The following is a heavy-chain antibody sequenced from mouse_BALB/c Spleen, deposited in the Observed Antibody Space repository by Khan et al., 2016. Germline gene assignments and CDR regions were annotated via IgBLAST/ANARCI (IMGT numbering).Heavy chain of an antibody. D-gene: IGHD1-1*01. V-gene: IGHV9-3-1*01. Sequence: QIQLVQSGPELKKPGKTVKISCKASGYTFTNYGMNWVKQAPGKGLKWMGWINTYSGESTYADDFKGRFAFSLETSANTAYLQINNLKNEDTATXFCARYRYCYGSSGYFDVWGAGTTVTVSS. CDR1: GYTFTNYG. J-gene: IGHJ1*01. CDR3: ARYRYCYGSSGYFDV. CDR2: INTYSGES.